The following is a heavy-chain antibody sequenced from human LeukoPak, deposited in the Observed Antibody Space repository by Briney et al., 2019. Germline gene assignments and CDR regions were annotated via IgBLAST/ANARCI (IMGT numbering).Heavy chain of an antibody. V-gene: IGHV3-66*01. J-gene: IGHJ4*02. CDR1: GFTVSSNY. CDR3: ARERKSGSFYLDY. CDR2: IYSGGST. D-gene: IGHD1-26*01. Sequence: GGSPRLSCAASGFTVSSNYMSWVRQAPGKGLEWVSVIYSGGSTYYADSVKGRFTISRDNSKNTLYLQMNSLRAEDTAVYYCARERKSGSFYLDYWGQGTLVTVSS.